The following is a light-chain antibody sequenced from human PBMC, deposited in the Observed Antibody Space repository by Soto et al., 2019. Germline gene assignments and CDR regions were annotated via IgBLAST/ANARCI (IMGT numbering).Light chain of an antibody. Sequence: DIQMTQSPSSLSASVGDRVTITCQASQDISNSLNWYQQKPGKAPKLLIYDASNLETGGPSRFCGSKSGRDFTFTISDLQPEDIATYYCQQYDNLSSITFGHGTRLEIK. CDR2: DAS. CDR1: QDISNS. J-gene: IGKJ5*01. CDR3: QQYDNLSSIT. V-gene: IGKV1-33*01.